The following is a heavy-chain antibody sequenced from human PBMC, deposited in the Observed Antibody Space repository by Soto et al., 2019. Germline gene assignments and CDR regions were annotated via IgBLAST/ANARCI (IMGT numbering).Heavy chain of an antibody. Sequence: PSETLSLTCTVSGDSVRNQYWSWIRRPPGRGLEWIGYIYRSGSTKYNPSLKSRVTISVDTSKNQFSLKLSSVTAADTAVYYCARGKVVPAAIRSDWFDPWGQGTLVTVSS. CDR1: GDSVRNQY. CDR3: ARGKVVPAAIRSDWFDP. D-gene: IGHD2-2*01. CDR2: IYRSGST. V-gene: IGHV4-4*09. J-gene: IGHJ5*02.